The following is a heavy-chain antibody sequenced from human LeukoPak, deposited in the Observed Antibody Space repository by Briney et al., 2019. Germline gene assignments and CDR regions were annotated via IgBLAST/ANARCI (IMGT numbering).Heavy chain of an antibody. CDR2: INPSGGST. V-gene: IGHV1-46*01. Sequence: ASVKVSCKASGYTFTSYYTHWVRQAPGQGLEWMGIINPSGGSTSYAQKFQGRVTMTRDTSTSTVYMELSSLRSEDTAVYYCARDHLGVAGTGIHYYYGMDVWGQGTTVTVSS. J-gene: IGHJ6*02. CDR1: GYTFTSYY. CDR3: ARDHLGVAGTGIHYYYGMDV. D-gene: IGHD6-19*01.